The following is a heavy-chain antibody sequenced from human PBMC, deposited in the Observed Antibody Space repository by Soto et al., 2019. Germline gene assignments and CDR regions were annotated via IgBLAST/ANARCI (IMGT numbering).Heavy chain of an antibody. J-gene: IGHJ4*02. CDR1: GFTFSSHA. CDR2: ITGSGDST. D-gene: IGHD3-9*01. CDR3: AKEPPFRCWLSAQTFDY. Sequence: EVQLLESGGGLVQPGGSLRLSCAVSGFTFSSHAMSWVRQAPGKGLECVSSITGSGDSTYYADSVKGRFTISRDKSKSTLYLQMNSLRAEDTAVDYWAKEPPFRCWLSAQTFDYWGQGTQVTVSS. V-gene: IGHV3-23*01.